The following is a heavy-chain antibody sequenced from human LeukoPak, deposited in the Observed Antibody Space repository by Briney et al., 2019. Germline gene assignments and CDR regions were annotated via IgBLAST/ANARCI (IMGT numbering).Heavy chain of an antibody. Sequence: ASVKVSCKASGYTFTAFFMHWVRQAPGQGLELMGWINPSSGGTNYAQKFQGRVTMTRDTSISTAYMELSSLRSDDTATYYCARVVYGGRLFDSWGQGTLVTVSS. D-gene: IGHD2/OR15-2a*01. V-gene: IGHV1-2*02. J-gene: IGHJ4*02. CDR3: ARVVYGGRLFDS. CDR2: INPSSGGT. CDR1: GYTFTAFF.